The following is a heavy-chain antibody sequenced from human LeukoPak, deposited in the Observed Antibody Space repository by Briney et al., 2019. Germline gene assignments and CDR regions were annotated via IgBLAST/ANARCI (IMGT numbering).Heavy chain of an antibody. D-gene: IGHD3-16*02. Sequence: GRSLRLSCAASGFTFSSYGMHWVRQAPGKGLEWVAVISYDGSNKYYADSVKGRFTISRDNSKNTLYLQMNSLRAEDTAVYYCAKDAGLRLGELSAYFDYWGQGTLVTVSS. CDR2: ISYDGSNK. CDR1: GFTFSSYG. CDR3: AKDAGLRLGELSAYFDY. J-gene: IGHJ4*02. V-gene: IGHV3-30*18.